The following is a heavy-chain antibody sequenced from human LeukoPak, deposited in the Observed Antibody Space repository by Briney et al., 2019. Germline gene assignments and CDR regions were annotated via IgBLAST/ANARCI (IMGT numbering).Heavy chain of an antibody. D-gene: IGHD2-2*01. Sequence: ASVKVSCKASGYTFTSYGISWVRQAPGQGLEWMGCISAYNGNTNYAQKLQGRVTMTTDTSTSTAYMELRSLRSDDTAVYYCARDGDIVVGPAAARPHYWGQGTLVTVSS. J-gene: IGHJ4*02. CDR2: ISAYNGNT. CDR1: GYTFTSYG. V-gene: IGHV1-18*01. CDR3: ARDGDIVVGPAAARPHY.